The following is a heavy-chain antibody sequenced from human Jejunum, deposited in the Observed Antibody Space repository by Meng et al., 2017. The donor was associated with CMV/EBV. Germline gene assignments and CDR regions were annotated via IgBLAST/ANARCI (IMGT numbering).Heavy chain of an antibody. CDR2: ISAYNGNT. J-gene: IGHJ4*02. CDR3: ARVEVGITSGDY. Sequence: VQAGGEGKTPGLSGKVAWKASGYTFTNYGITWVRQSPGQGLEWMGWISAYNGNTNYAQTLQGRVTMTTDTSTSTAYMELGSLRSDDTAVYYCARVEVGITSGDYWGQGTLVTVSS. V-gene: IGHV1-18*01. CDR1: GYTFTNYG. D-gene: IGHD1-26*01.